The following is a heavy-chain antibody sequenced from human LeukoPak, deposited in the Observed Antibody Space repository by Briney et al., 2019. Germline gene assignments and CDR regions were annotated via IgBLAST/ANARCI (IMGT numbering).Heavy chain of an antibody. V-gene: IGHV3-74*01. CDR1: GFPFSSYW. CDR2: IDTDGSST. D-gene: IGHD3-10*01. CDR3: ARLRYYGSGSYSYYFDY. J-gene: IGHJ4*02. Sequence: GGSLRLSCAASGFPFSSYWMHWVRQAPGKGLVWVSHIDTDGSSTNYADSVKGRFTISRDNAKNTLYLQVASLRAEDTAVYYCARLRYYGSGSYSYYFDYWGQGTLVTVSS.